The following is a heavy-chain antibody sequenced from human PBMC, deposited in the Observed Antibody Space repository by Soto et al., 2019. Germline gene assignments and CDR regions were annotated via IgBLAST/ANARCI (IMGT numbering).Heavy chain of an antibody. CDR3: ARAFMREDSFDY. Sequence: GGSLRLSCAASGFTFSSYWMNWVRQAPGKGLEWVAKIKQDGGEKYYVDSVKGRFTISRDNAKNSLYLQMNSLRAEDTAVYYCARAFMREDSFDYWGQGTLVTVSS. J-gene: IGHJ4*02. V-gene: IGHV3-7*05. CDR2: IKQDGGEK. CDR1: GFTFSSYW.